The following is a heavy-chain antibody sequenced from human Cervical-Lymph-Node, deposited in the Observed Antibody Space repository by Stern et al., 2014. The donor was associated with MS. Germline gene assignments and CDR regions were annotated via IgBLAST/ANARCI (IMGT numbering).Heavy chain of an antibody. Sequence: VQLVESGGGVVQPGRSLRLSCAASGFTFSSYGMHWVRQAPGKGLEWVAVIWYGGSNKNYADSGKGRFTISRDNSKNTLYLQMNSLRAEDTAVYYCARDRHDLGYCSGGSCYLPDYWGQGTLVTVSS. CDR3: ARDRHDLGYCSGGSCYLPDY. V-gene: IGHV3-33*01. D-gene: IGHD2-15*01. J-gene: IGHJ4*02. CDR1: GFTFSSYG. CDR2: IWYGGSNK.